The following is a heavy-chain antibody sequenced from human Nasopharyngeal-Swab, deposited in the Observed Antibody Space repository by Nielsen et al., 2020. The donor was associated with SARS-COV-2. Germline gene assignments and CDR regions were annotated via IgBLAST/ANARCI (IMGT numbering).Heavy chain of an antibody. CDR3: ARVLYNYYYYYYMDV. Sequence: RQAPGKGLEWIGSIYHSGSTCYNPSLKSRVTISVDTSKNQFSLKLSSVTAADTAVYYCARVLYNYYYYYYMDVWGKGTTVTVSS. V-gene: IGHV4-38-2*02. J-gene: IGHJ6*03. D-gene: IGHD2-8*01. CDR2: IYHSGST.